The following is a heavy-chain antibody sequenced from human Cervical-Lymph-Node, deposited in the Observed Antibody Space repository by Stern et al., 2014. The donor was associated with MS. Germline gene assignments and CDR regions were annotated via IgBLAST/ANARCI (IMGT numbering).Heavy chain of an antibody. Sequence: VQLVESGAEVKKPGASVKVSCKASGDTFASYPIHWLRQAPGQGPVWMGIVNPTDGRTTYAQTFQGRVTMTRDTSTRTVYMELSSLRAEDTAMYFCANPLPYANWGQGTRVTVS. CDR1: GDTFASYP. CDR2: VNPTDGRT. CDR3: ANPLPYAN. J-gene: IGHJ1*01. V-gene: IGHV1-46*03. D-gene: IGHD4-17*01.